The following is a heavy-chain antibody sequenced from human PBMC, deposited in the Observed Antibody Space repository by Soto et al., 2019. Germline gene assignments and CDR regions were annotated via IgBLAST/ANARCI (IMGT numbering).Heavy chain of an antibody. D-gene: IGHD3-9*01. CDR3: VKVSTFYDILNGHYSTNFFDP. Sequence: GGSLRLSCSASGLTFSEYSMHWVRQAPGKGLQYVSTISSDVDITYYADSVKGRFTISRDNSKNTLYLQMNSLRPEDTAVYYCVKVSTFYDILNGHYSTNFFDPWGQGTPVTFSS. J-gene: IGHJ5*02. V-gene: IGHV3-64D*06. CDR1: GLTFSEYS. CDR2: ISSDVDIT.